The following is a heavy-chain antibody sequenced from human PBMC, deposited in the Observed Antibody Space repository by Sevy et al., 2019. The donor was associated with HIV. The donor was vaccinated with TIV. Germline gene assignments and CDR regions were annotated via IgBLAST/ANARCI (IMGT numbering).Heavy chain of an antibody. CDR2: AHYSGRP. CDR3: ETFGTNFDPRFDP. V-gene: IGHV4-59*02. D-gene: IGHD2-8*01. CDR1: GGSVSNHY. Sequence: SETLSLKCSVSGGSVSNHYWTWIRQSPGKGLEWRGYAHYSGRPEYNPSLKSPLTISLDMSKNQVFLQLDYVTAADTAIYYCETFGTNFDPRFDPWGQGTLVTVSS. J-gene: IGHJ5*02.